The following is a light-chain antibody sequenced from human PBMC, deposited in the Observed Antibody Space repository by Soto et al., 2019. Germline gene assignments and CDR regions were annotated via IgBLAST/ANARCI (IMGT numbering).Light chain of an antibody. Sequence: EIVLTQSPGTLSLSPGKRATLSCRASQSVSSRYLAWYQQKPGQAPRLLIYGASSRATGIPDRFSGSGSGTDFTLTLRRLEPEDFAVYYCQQYGSSPPITFGQGTRLEIK. CDR1: QSVSSRY. CDR2: GAS. V-gene: IGKV3-20*01. CDR3: QQYGSSPPIT. J-gene: IGKJ5*01.